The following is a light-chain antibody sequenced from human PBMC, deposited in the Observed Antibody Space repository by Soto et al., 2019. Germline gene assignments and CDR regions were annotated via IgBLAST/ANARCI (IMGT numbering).Light chain of an antibody. CDR1: QSVSSSY. CDR3: QQYGSSLLT. Sequence: EIVLTQSPGTLSLSPGERATLSCRASQSVSSSYLAWYQQKPGQAPRLLIYGASSRATGIPDSFSGSGSGTDFTLTISRLEPEYVAFYFCQQYGSSLLTFGGGTKVEIK. V-gene: IGKV3-20*01. CDR2: GAS. J-gene: IGKJ4*01.